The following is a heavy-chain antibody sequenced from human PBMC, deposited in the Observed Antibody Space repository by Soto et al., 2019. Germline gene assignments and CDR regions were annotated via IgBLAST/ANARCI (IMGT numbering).Heavy chain of an antibody. CDR1: CGSISSHY. Sequence: PSETLSLTCTVSCGSISSHYWSWVRQAPGKGLEWIGHSYYRGSTNYNPSLRSRSTISVDTSKNQFSLKLNSVTTADTAVYYCSRDGREASGMDVWGQGTKVTVSS. CDR2: SYYRGST. D-gene: IGHD1-26*01. J-gene: IGHJ6*02. CDR3: SRDGREASGMDV. V-gene: IGHV4-59*11.